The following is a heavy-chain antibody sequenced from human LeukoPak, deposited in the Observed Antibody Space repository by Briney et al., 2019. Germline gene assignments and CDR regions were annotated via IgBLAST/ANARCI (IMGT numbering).Heavy chain of an antibody. V-gene: IGHV1-24*01. CDR3: ATEDYQVGATTEGAFDI. J-gene: IGHJ3*02. D-gene: IGHD1-26*01. Sequence: ASVKVSCKVSGYTLTELSMHWVRQAPGKGLEWMGGFDPEDGETIYAQKFQGRVTMTGDTSTDTAYMELSSLRSEDTAVYYCATEDYQVGATTEGAFDIWGQGTMVTVSS. CDR1: GYTLTELS. CDR2: FDPEDGET.